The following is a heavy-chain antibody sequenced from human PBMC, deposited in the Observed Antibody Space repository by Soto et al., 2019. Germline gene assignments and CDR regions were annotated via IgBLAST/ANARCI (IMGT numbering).Heavy chain of an antibody. V-gene: IGHV3-23*01. CDR3: AKDSGYSYGYVQSDYGMDV. Sequence: GGSLRLSCAASGFTFSSYAMSWVRQAPGKGLEWVSAISGSGGSTYYADSVKGRFTISRDNSKNTLYLQMNSLRAEDTAVYYCAKDSGYSYGYVQSDYGMDVWGQWTTVSVSS. CDR1: GFTFSSYA. J-gene: IGHJ6*02. D-gene: IGHD5-18*01. CDR2: ISGSGGST.